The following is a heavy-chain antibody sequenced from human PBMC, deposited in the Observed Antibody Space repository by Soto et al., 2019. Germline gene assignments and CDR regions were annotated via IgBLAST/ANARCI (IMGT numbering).Heavy chain of an antibody. CDR3: ASWRSYSGSYCFDY. V-gene: IGHV1-69*06. J-gene: IGHJ4*02. CDR2: VIPMYDSV. Sequence: QGQLVQSGAEVKKPGSSVKVSCEASGGTFNTYTINWVRQAPGRGLEWMGQVIPMYDSVNYAESFQGRVTITADKSTNMAYMELSSLRSEDTALYFCASWRSYSGSYCFDYWGQGTLVIVSS. CDR1: GGTFNTYT. D-gene: IGHD1-26*01.